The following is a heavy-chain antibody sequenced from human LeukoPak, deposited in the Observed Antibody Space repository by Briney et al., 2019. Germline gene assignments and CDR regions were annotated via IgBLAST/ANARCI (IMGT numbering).Heavy chain of an antibody. CDR2: IHYSGST. CDR1: GGSISSYY. Sequence: SETLSLTCTVSGGSISSYYWSWIRQPPGKGLEWIGYIHYSGSTNYNPSLKSRVTISVDTSKNQFSLKLSSVTAADTAVYYCARSTGDEPDYWGQGTLVTVSS. D-gene: IGHD7-27*01. V-gene: IGHV4-59*01. J-gene: IGHJ4*02. CDR3: ARSTGDEPDY.